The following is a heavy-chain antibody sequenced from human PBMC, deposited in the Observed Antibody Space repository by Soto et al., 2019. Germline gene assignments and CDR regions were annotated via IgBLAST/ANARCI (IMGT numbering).Heavy chain of an antibody. J-gene: IGHJ6*02. V-gene: IGHV4-61*01. CDR2: IYYSGST. CDR1: GGSVSSGSYY. D-gene: IGHD3-3*01. CDR3: ARGIGVFGVVIRPRYYYGMDV. Sequence: QVQLQESGPGLVKPSETLSLTCTVSGGSVSSGSYYWSWIRQPPGKGLEWIGYIYYSGSTNYNPSLKSRVTISVDTSKDQFSLKLGSVTAADTAVYYCARGIGVFGVVIRPRYYYGMDVWGQGTTFTVSS.